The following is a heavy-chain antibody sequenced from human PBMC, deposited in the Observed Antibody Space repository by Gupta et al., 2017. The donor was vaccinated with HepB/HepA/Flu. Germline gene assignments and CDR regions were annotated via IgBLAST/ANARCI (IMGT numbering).Heavy chain of an antibody. D-gene: IGHD5-24*01. CDR3: ARTRDGRHFDF. CDR1: WLSLTDYGMR. V-gene: IGHV2-70*04. Sequence: QVTLKESGPALVKPTQNLTLTCPISWLSLTDYGMRVSWVRQPPGKALEWLARVDPDDAKFYSASLKSMVTISKDTSKSQVVLTMTDMDTVDTATYFCARTRDGRHFDFWGQGTLVSVSS. CDR2: VDPDDAK. J-gene: IGHJ4*01.